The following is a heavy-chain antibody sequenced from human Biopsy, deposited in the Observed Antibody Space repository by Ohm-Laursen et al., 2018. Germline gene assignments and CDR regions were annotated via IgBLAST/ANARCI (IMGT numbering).Heavy chain of an antibody. CDR3: ARGTFRYDSSGYSWLDP. CDR2: IGTAADI. D-gene: IGHD3-22*01. J-gene: IGHJ5*02. V-gene: IGHV3-13*01. Sequence: SLRLSCAASGVTLSGYSMNWVRQVPGKGLEWVSAIGTAADIYYSGSVKGRFTISRENAKNSLYLQMNSLRAGDTAVYYCARGTFRYDSSGYSWLDPWGQGTLVTVSS. CDR1: GVTLSGYS.